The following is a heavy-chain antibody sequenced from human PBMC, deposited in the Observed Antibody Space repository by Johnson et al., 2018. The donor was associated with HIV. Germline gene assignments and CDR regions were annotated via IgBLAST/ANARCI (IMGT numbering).Heavy chain of an antibody. D-gene: IGHD1-26*01. J-gene: IGHJ3*02. CDR2: ISYDGSNK. CDR1: GFTFSSYG. Sequence: QVRLVESGGGVVQPGRSLRLSCAASGFTFSSYGMHWVRQAPGKGLEWVAVISYDGSNKYYADSVKGRFTISRDNSKNTLYLQMNSLRAEDTAVYYCASAWGELDDAFDIWGQGTMVTVSS. CDR3: ASAWGELDDAFDI. V-gene: IGHV3-30*03.